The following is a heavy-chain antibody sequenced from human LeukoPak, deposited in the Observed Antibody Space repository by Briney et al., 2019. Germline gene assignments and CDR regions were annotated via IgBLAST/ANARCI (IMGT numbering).Heavy chain of an antibody. CDR2: INHSGST. V-gene: IGHV4-34*01. D-gene: IGHD3-10*01. Sequence: SETLSLTCAVYGGSFSGYYWGWIRQPPGKGLEWIGEINHSGSTNYNPSLKSRVTISVDTSKNQFSLKLSSVTAADTAVYYCARGRDYYGSGSLAFDYWGQGTLVTVSS. CDR3: ARGRDYYGSGSLAFDY. J-gene: IGHJ4*02. CDR1: GGSFSGYY.